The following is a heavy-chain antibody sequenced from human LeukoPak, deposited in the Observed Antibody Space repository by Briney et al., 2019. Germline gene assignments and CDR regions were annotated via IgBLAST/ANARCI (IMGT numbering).Heavy chain of an antibody. D-gene: IGHD5-12*01. V-gene: IGHV3-30*18. CDR1: GFTFSGYG. Sequence: GGSLKLSCAASGFTFSGYGMHWVRQAPGKGLEWVAVISYDGHNEYYADSVKGRFTISRDNSKNTVLLQMNSLRVEDTAVYYCAKGIGYGGMDVWGQGTTLIVSS. J-gene: IGHJ6*02. CDR2: ISYDGHNE. CDR3: AKGIGYGGMDV.